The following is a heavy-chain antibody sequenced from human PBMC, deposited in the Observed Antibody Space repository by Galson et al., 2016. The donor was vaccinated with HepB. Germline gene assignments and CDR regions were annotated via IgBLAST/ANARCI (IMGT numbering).Heavy chain of an antibody. J-gene: IGHJ4*02. CDR3: ARRSVIFGVVIITYFDN. CDR1: GGSINTSSHY. D-gene: IGHD3-3*01. Sequence: SETLSLTCSVSGGSINTSSHYWGWIRQPPGKGLEWIGSVYFSGNTYYNPSLQSRLTMSVDTSKKQFSLRLNSVTAADTAVYYCARRSVIFGVVIITYFDNWGQGTLVTVAS. V-gene: IGHV4-39*01. CDR2: VYFSGNT.